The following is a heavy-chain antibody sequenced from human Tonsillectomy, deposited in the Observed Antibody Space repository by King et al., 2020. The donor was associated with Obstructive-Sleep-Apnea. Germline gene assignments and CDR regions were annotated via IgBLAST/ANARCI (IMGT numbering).Heavy chain of an antibody. CDR1: GFTFSSYA. D-gene: IGHD2-21*02. J-gene: IGHJ3*02. V-gene: IGHV3-30-3*01. CDR3: ARDPVGAYCGGDCYSKGGLAFDI. CDR2: ISYDGSNK. Sequence: VQLVESGGGVVQPGRSLRLSCAASGFTFSSYAMHWVRQAPGKGLEWVAVISYDGSNKYYADSVKGRFTISRDNSKNTLYLQMNSLRAEDTAVYYCARDPVGAYCGGDCYSKGGLAFDIWGQGTMVTVSS.